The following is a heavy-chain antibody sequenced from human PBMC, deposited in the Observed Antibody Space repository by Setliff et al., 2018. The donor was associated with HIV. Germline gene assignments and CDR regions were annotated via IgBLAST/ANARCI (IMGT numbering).Heavy chain of an antibody. CDR3: ARGHCSGTNCYGVDYYGMDV. D-gene: IGHD2-2*01. CDR2: IDYTGSA. Sequence: LSLTCTVPGGSINDQYFSWIRQPPGKGLEWIGSIDYTGSAKHNPSLKSRVTISVDTSKNQFSLKLTSVTAADTAVYYCARGHCSGTNCYGVDYYGMDVWGQGTTVTV. V-gene: IGHV4-59*11. CDR1: GGSINDQY. J-gene: IGHJ6*02.